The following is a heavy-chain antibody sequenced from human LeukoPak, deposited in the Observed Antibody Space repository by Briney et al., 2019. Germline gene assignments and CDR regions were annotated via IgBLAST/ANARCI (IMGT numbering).Heavy chain of an antibody. J-gene: IGHJ4*02. CDR2: IYYSGST. Sequence: SQTLSLTCTVSGGSISSGGYYWSWIRQHPGKGLEWIGYIYYSGSTYYNPSLKSRVAISVDTSKIQFSLKLSSVTAADTAIYYCAGSVTSRVVLDYWGQGTLVTVSS. CDR1: GGSISSGGYY. D-gene: IGHD3-10*01. V-gene: IGHV4-31*03. CDR3: AGSVTSRVVLDY.